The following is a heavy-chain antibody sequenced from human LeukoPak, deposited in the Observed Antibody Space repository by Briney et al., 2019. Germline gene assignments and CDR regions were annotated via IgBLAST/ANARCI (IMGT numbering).Heavy chain of an antibody. CDR3: ARDFYSVAVAGGASAAFDI. CDR1: GYTLTELS. D-gene: IGHD6-19*01. CDR2: FDPEDGET. J-gene: IGHJ3*02. Sequence: ASVKVSCKVSGYTLTELSMHWVRQAPGKGLEWMGGFDPEDGETIYAQKFQGRVTMTEDTSTDTAYMELSSLRAEDTAVYYCARDFYSVAVAGGASAAFDIWGQGTMVTVSS. V-gene: IGHV1-24*01.